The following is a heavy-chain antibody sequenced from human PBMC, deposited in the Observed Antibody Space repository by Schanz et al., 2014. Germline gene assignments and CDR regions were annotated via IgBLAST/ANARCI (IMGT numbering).Heavy chain of an antibody. CDR3: ARGYGGTNKGFDY. J-gene: IGHJ4*02. D-gene: IGHD1-26*01. V-gene: IGHV3-13*01. CDR1: GFTFSSYD. CDR2: IGTVGDT. Sequence: EVQLVESGGGLIQPGGSLGLSCAASGFTFSSYDMHWVRQAAGEGLEWVSAIGTVGDTYYSGSVKGRFIISREDAENSLDLQMSNLRAGDTAVYYCARGYGGTNKGFDYWGQGTLVTVSS.